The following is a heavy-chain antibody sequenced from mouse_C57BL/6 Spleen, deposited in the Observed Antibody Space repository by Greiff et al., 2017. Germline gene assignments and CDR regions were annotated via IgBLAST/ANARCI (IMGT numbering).Heavy chain of an antibody. D-gene: IGHD2-3*01. CDR2: IYPGDGDT. Sequence: VQLQQSGPELVKPGASVKISCKASGYAFSSSWMNWVKQRPGKGLEWIGRIYPGDGDTNYNGKFKGKATLTADKSSSTAYMQLSSLTSEDSAVYFCATGMGFAYWGQGTLVTVSA. CDR3: ATGMGFAY. J-gene: IGHJ3*01. V-gene: IGHV1-82*01. CDR1: GYAFSSSW.